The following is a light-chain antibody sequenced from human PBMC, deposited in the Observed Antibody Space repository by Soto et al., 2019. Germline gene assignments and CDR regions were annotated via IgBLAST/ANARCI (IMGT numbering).Light chain of an antibody. CDR3: QRYNHF. CDR1: LSIGRW. J-gene: IGKJ3*01. CDR2: DVS. Sequence: DIQMTQSPSTLSASVGDRVTITCRTSLSIGRWLAWYQHKPGKAPKVLIYDVSTLKSGVPSRFSGSGSGTEFTLTISSLQADDFASYYCQRYNHFFGPGTKVDIK. V-gene: IGKV1-5*01.